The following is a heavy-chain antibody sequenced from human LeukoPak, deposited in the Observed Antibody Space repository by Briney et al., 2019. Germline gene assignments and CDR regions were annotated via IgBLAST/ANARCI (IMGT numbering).Heavy chain of an antibody. V-gene: IGHV1-2*06. CDR1: GYTFSGYY. D-gene: IGHD6-19*01. J-gene: IGHJ4*02. CDR2: INPSNGDT. CDR3: ARVGSSGWYVHPTLDY. Sequence: GASVKVSCKASGYTFSGYYIHWVRQAPGRGLEWMSRINPSNGDTNYAQKFQGRVTMTRDTSISTAYMELTRLISDDTAVYYCARVGSSGWYVHPTLDYWGQGTLVTVSS.